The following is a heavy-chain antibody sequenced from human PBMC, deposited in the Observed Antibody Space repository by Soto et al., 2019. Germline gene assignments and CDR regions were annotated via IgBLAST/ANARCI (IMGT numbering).Heavy chain of an antibody. CDR2: INPNSGGT. D-gene: IGHD3-10*01. Sequence: ASVKVSCKASGYTFTGYYMHWVRQAPGQGLEWMGWINPNSGGTSYAQKFQGRVTMTRDTSISTAYMELSSLRSEDTAVYYCERGLGYYGSGSPNWFDPWGQGTLVTVSS. CDR3: ERGLGYYGSGSPNWFDP. J-gene: IGHJ5*02. V-gene: IGHV1-2*02. CDR1: GYTFTGYY.